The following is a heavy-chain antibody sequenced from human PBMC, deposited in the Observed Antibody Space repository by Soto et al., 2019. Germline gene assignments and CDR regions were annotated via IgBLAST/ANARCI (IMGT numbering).Heavy chain of an antibody. V-gene: IGHV1-69*01. CDR2: IIPLFGTP. J-gene: IGHJ4*02. D-gene: IGHD3-10*01. CDR1: GRIFSTYA. Sequence: QVQLVQSGAEVKKPGSSVKVSCKASGRIFSTYAISWLRQAPGQGHEWMGGIIPLFGTPNYAQRFQGRVTITADESTSTAYMELSRLRSEDTAVYYCARDRDDYGSGNYYNRIDFWGQGTLVTVSS. CDR3: ARDRDDYGSGNYYNRIDF.